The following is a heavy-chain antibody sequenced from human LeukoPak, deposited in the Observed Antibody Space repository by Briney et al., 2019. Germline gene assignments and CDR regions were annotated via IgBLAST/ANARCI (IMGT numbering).Heavy chain of an antibody. Sequence: GGSLRLSCAASGFTFSGSAMHWVRQASGKRLEWVGRIRSKANSYATAYAASVKGRFTISRDDSKNTAYLQMNSLKTEDTAVYYCTKYDSSAHFDYWGQGTLVTVSS. CDR2: IRSKANSYAT. CDR3: TKYDSSAHFDY. J-gene: IGHJ4*02. V-gene: IGHV3-73*01. D-gene: IGHD3-22*01. CDR1: GFTFSGSA.